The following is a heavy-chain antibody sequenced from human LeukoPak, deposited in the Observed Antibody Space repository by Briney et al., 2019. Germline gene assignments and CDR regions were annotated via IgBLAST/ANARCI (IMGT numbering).Heavy chain of an antibody. CDR3: AKVGDGYNRADYYYYYGMDV. CDR2: IGSGGENI. V-gene: IGHV3-43*02. CDR1: GFTFSVYE. Sequence: PGGSLRLSCVVSGFTFSVYEMNWVRQAPGKGLEWIAYIGSGGENIGHADSVKGRFTISRDNSKNSLYLQMNSLRTEDTALYYCAKVGDGYNRADYYYYYGMDVWGQGTTVTVSS. D-gene: IGHD5-24*01. J-gene: IGHJ6*02.